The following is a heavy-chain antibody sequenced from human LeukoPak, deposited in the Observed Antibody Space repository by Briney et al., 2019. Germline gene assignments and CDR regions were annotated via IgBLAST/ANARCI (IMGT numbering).Heavy chain of an antibody. V-gene: IGHV3-74*01. D-gene: IGHD3-10*01. J-gene: IGHJ4*02. CDR2: INSDGSIT. CDR3: AREGGSGNFDY. Sequence: PGGSLRLSCAVSGFTFSNYAMSWVRQAPGKGLVWVSRINSDGSITTYADSVRGRFTISRDNAKSTLYLQMNSLRAEDTAVYYCAREGGSGNFDYWGQGTLVTVSS. CDR1: GFTFSNYA.